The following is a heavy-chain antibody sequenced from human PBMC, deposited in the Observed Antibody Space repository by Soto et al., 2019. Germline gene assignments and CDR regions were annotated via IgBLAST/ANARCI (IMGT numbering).Heavy chain of an antibody. CDR1: GFTFSSYA. V-gene: IGHV3-64D*06. CDR3: VKGVVVPAAPRGYYYYGMDV. J-gene: IGHJ6*02. CDR2: ISGNGGST. D-gene: IGHD2-2*01. Sequence: GGSLRLSCSASGFTFSSYAMHWVRQAPGKGLEYVSAISGNGGSTYYADSVKGRFTISRDNSKNTLYLQMSSLRAEDTAVYYCVKGVVVPAAPRGYYYYGMDVWGQGT.